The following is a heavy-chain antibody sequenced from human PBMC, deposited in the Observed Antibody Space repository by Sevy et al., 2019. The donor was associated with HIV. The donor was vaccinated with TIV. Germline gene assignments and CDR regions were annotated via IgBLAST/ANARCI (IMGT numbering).Heavy chain of an antibody. CDR1: GGSISSYY. J-gene: IGHJ6*02. D-gene: IGHD6-13*01. Sequence: SETLSLTCTVSGGSISSYYWSWIRQPPGKGLEWIGYIYYSGSTNYNPSLKSRVTISVDTSKNQFSLMLSSVTAADTAVYYCARDSSSSWYLSHYYYYGMDVWGQGTTVTVSS. V-gene: IGHV4-59*01. CDR2: IYYSGST. CDR3: ARDSSSSWYLSHYYYYGMDV.